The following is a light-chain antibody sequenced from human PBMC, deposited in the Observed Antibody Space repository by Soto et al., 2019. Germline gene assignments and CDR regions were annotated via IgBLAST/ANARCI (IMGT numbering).Light chain of an antibody. CDR1: QSINYY. CDR3: QQSFSMLWT. J-gene: IGKJ1*01. CDR2: AAS. Sequence: DLQMTQSPSSLSASVGDRVTITCRASQSINYYLNWYQQKPGKAPNLLIYAASNLQSGVPSRFSGSGFGTDFTLTISNLQPEDFATYYCQQSFSMLWTFGQGTKVEIK. V-gene: IGKV1-39*01.